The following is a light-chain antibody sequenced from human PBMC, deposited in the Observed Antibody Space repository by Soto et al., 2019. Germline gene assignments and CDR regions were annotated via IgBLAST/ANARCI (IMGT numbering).Light chain of an antibody. V-gene: IGKV3-11*01. J-gene: IGKJ5*01. CDR3: QHRDTWPASP. CDR2: DTS. Sequence: EIVLTQSPATLSLSPGERATLSCRASQSVSKYLPWYQQKPGQAPRLLISDTSNRATGIPDRFSGSGSGTDFPRTISSLEPDDFAVYYRQHRDTWPASPSGQGTRLE. CDR1: QSVSKY.